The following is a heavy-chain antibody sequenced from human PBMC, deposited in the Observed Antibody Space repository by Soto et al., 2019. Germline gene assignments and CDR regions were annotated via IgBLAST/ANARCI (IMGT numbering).Heavy chain of an antibody. D-gene: IGHD2-15*01. CDR2: ISYDGSNK. Sequence: QVQLVESGGGVVQPGRSLRLSCAASGFTFSSYGMHWVRQAPGKGLEWVAVISYDGSNKYYADSVKGRFTISRDNSKNTLYLQMNSLRAEDTAVYYGGGGGGGSWNGFDYWGQGTLVTVSS. CDR1: GFTFSSYG. J-gene: IGHJ4*02. CDR3: GGGGGGSWNGFDY. V-gene: IGHV3-30*03.